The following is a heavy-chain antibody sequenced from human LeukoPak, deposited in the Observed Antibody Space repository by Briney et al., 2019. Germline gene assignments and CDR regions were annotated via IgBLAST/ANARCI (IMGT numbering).Heavy chain of an antibody. D-gene: IGHD5-18*01. Sequence: GGSLRLSCAASGFTFSSYSMNWVRQAPGKGLEWVSSISSSSSYIYYADSVKGRFTISRDNAKNSLYLQMNSLRAEDTAVYYCVGGYSYGLTTTLDYWGQGTLVTVSS. CDR3: VGGYSYGLTTTLDY. J-gene: IGHJ4*02. V-gene: IGHV3-21*01. CDR1: GFTFSSYS. CDR2: ISSSSSYI.